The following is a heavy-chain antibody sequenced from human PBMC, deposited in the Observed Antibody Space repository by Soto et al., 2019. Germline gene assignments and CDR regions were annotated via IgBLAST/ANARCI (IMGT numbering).Heavy chain of an antibody. CDR2: ISAYNGNT. J-gene: IGHJ4*02. Sequence: ASVKVSCKASGYTFTSYGISWVRQAPGQGLEWMGWISAYNGNTNYAQKLQGRVTMTTDTSTSTAYMELRSLRSDDTAVYYCARREMSTPYFEYWGQGSLVTVSS. CDR3: ARREMSTPYFEY. V-gene: IGHV1-18*01. CDR1: GYTFTSYG. D-gene: IGHD1-26*01.